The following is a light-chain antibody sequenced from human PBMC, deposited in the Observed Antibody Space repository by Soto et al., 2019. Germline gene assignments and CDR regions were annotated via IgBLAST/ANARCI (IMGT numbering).Light chain of an antibody. CDR2: RAS. V-gene: IGKV3-15*01. J-gene: IGKJ1*01. CDR3: LQFANWWT. CDR1: HSIDIN. Sequence: EVVMTQSPATLSASPGQRVALSCRASHSIDINLAWYQQKPGQAPRLVIYRASTRATGIPARFSGSGSGTEFTLTISSLTIEDSANYCCLQFANWWTFGQGTNVEIK.